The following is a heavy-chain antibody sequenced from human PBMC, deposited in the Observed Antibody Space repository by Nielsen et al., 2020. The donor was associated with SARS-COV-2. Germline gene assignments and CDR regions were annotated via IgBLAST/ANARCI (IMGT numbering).Heavy chain of an antibody. CDR1: GYTFTSYA. D-gene: IGHD4-17*01. CDR2: INAGNGNT. J-gene: IGHJ6*02. CDR3: ASSVAELGYGDSLRYYYYGMDV. Sequence: ASVKVSCKASGYTFTSYAMHWVRQAPGQRLEWMGWINAGNGNTKYSQKFQGRVTITRDTSASTAYMELSSLRSEDTAVYYCASSVAELGYGDSLRYYYYGMDVWGQGTTVTVSS. V-gene: IGHV1-3*01.